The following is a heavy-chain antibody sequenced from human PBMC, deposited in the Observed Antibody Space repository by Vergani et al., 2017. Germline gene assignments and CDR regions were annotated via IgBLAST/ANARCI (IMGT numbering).Heavy chain of an antibody. CDR1: GYIFSNFW. D-gene: IGHD1-1*01. Sequence: EKQLVQSGSETKKPGESLKISCQAFGYIFSNFWIGWVRQRPGRGLEWMGIIYPGDSEVKSNPTFRGQVIFSVDTCVNTAYLQWRSLQASDTATCFCASGGNGWENRGALQLWGQGTHITVSS. V-gene: IGHV5-51*01. CDR3: ASGGNGWENRGALQL. CDR2: IYPGDSEV. J-gene: IGHJ4*02.